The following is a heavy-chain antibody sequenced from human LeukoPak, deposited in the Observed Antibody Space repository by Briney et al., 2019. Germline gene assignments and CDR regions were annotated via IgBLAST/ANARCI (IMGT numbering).Heavy chain of an antibody. CDR2: ISAYNGNT. CDR3: ARAHYYGSGSSPLDY. V-gene: IGHV1-18*01. J-gene: IGHJ4*02. Sequence: ASVKVSCKASGYTFTSYGISWVRQAPGQGLEWMGWISAYNGNTNYAQKLQGRVTMTTDTSTSTAYMELRSLRSDDTAVYYCARAHYYGSGSSPLDYWGQGTLVTVSS. D-gene: IGHD3-10*01. CDR1: GYTFTSYG.